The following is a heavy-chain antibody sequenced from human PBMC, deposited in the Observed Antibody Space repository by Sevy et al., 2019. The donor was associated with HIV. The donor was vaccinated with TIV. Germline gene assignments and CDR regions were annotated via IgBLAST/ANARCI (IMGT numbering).Heavy chain of an antibody. CDR3: ARVGATSPYYFDY. D-gene: IGHD1-26*01. J-gene: IGHJ4*02. Sequence: ASVKVSCKASGYTFTGYYMHWVRQAPGQGLEWMGWINPNSGGTNYAQTFQGRVTMTRDTSISTAYMELSRLRSDDTAVYYCARVGATSPYYFDYWGQGTLVTVSS. V-gene: IGHV1-2*02. CDR2: INPNSGGT. CDR1: GYTFTGYY.